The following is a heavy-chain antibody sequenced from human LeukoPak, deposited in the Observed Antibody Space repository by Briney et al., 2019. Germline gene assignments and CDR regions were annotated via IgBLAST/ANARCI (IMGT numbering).Heavy chain of an antibody. D-gene: IGHD6-19*01. V-gene: IGHV3-11*01. J-gene: IGHJ4*02. CDR1: GFSFSDYY. CDR2: ISSSGDTI. Sequence: GGSLRLSCAASGFSFSDYYMSWIRQAPGGGVEWVSYISSSGDTIYYADSVKGQFTLSTDTAKKSLYLQMNSLRAEDTAVDNCAREVRAGFDYWGQGTLVTVSS. CDR3: AREVRAGFDY.